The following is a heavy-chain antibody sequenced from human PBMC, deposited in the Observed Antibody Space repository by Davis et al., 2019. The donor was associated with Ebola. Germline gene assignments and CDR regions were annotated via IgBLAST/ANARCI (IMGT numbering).Heavy chain of an antibody. CDR1: GFTFDEYG. CDR2: INWIGGNT. V-gene: IGHV3-20*01. Sequence: GESLKISCVASGFTFDEYGLSWVRQVPGKGLEYVAGINWIGGNTDYVDSVKGRFTISRDNAKNSLYLQLNSLRPEDTAVYHCARGGYYDSSGYSHDAFDIWGQGTRVTVSS. CDR3: ARGGYYDSSGYSHDAFDI. J-gene: IGHJ3*02. D-gene: IGHD3-22*01.